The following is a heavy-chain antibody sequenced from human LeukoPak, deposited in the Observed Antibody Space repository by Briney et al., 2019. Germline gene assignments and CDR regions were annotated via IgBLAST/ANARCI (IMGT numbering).Heavy chain of an antibody. Sequence: SETLSLTCTVSGVSISSSTYYWDWIRQPPGKGLEWIGTIYYSGSTYCNPSLKSRVTISVDTSKNQFSLKVSSVTAADTAVYYCASRPTWIQPSFDYWGQGTLVTVSS. V-gene: IGHV4-39*01. J-gene: IGHJ4*02. D-gene: IGHD5-18*01. CDR2: IYYSGST. CDR3: ASRPTWIQPSFDY. CDR1: GVSISSSTYY.